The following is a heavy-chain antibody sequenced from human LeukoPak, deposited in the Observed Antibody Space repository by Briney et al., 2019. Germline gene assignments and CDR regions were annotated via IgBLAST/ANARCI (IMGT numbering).Heavy chain of an antibody. Sequence: SETLSLTCTVSGGSISSYYWSWIRQTPGKGLEWIGYIYYSGSTNYNPSLKSRVTISVDTSKNQFSLKLNSVTAADTAVYYCASTPYYDSSGYPDVWGQGTTVTVSS. CDR3: ASTPYYDSSGYPDV. J-gene: IGHJ6*02. V-gene: IGHV4-59*08. CDR1: GGSISSYY. D-gene: IGHD3-22*01. CDR2: IYYSGST.